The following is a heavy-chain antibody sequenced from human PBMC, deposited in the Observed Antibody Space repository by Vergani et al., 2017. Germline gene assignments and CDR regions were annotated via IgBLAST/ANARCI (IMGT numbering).Heavy chain of an antibody. D-gene: IGHD3-3*01. Sequence: VQLVESGGGLVKPGGSLRLSCTASGFTFDDYAMHWVRQAPGKGLEWVSGISWTSGSIGYADSLKGRFTISRDNAKNSLYLQVNSRRAEDTAVYYCAKSSGDFWSGYYTGRSLAYYGMDVWGQGTTVTVSS. J-gene: IGHJ6*02. V-gene: IGHV3-9*01. CDR3: AKSSGDFWSGYYTGRSLAYYGMDV. CDR2: ISWTSGSI. CDR1: GFTFDDYA.